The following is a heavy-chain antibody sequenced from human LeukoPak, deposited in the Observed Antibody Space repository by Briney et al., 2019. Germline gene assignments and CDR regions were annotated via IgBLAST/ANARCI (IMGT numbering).Heavy chain of an antibody. CDR1: GGSISSYY. D-gene: IGHD3-10*01. CDR3: ARGPPSKYYYGSGHSQRGYFDY. Sequence: PSETLSLTCTVSGGSISSYYWSWIRQPPGKGLEWIGYIYYSGSTNYNPSLKSRVTISVDTSKNQFSLKLSSVTAADTAVYYCARGPPSKYYYGSGHSQRGYFDYWGQGTLVTVSS. CDR2: IYYSGST. V-gene: IGHV4-59*01. J-gene: IGHJ4*02.